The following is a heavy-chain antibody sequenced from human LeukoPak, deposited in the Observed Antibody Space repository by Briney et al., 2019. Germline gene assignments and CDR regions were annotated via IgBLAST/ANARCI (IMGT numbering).Heavy chain of an antibody. CDR1: GYTFTSYG. V-gene: IGHV1-18*01. CDR3: ARDGRYYDSSGDEEIDY. D-gene: IGHD3-22*01. CDR2: ISAYNGNT. Sequence: ASVKVSCKASGYTFTSYGISWVRQAPGQGLEWMGWISAYNGNTNYAQKLQGRVTVTTDTSTSTAYMELRSLRSDDTAVYYCARDGRYYDSSGDEEIDYWGQGTLVTVSS. J-gene: IGHJ4*02.